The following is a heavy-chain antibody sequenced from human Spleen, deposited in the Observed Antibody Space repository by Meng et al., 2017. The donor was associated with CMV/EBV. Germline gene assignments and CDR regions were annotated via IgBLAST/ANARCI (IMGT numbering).Heavy chain of an antibody. CDR3: ARESTYYDILTGYRGAYYFDY. CDR1: EFTFSNFA. V-gene: IGHV3-21*01. D-gene: IGHD3-9*01. CDR2: ISSGSSYI. Sequence: GESLKISCAASEFTFSNFAMSWVRQAPGRGLAWVSYISSGSSYIYYADSMKGRFTISRDNAKNSLYLQMNSLRAEDTAVYYCARESTYYDILTGYRGAYYFDYWGQGTLVTVSS. J-gene: IGHJ4*02.